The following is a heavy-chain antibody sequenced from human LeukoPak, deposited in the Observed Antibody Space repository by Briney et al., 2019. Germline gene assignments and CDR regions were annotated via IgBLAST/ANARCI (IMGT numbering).Heavy chain of an antibody. Sequence: GGSLRLSCAASGFTFSSYWMSWVGRAPGNGRGWVANIKQDGSEKDYVDSGKGRFTISRDNAKNSLYLQMNSLRAEDTAVYHCARDYQLLSAPSFDYWGQGTLVTVSS. J-gene: IGHJ4*02. CDR2: IKQDGSEK. D-gene: IGHD2-2*01. CDR3: ARDYQLLSAPSFDY. CDR1: GFTFSSYW. V-gene: IGHV3-7*01.